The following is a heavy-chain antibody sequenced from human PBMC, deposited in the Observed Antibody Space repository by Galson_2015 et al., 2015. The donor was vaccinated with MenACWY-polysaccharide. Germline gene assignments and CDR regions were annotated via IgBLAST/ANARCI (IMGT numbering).Heavy chain of an antibody. CDR3: ARDGGRTIGTTQRGY. CDR1: GFTFTDFW. CDR2: INQYGSEK. V-gene: IGHV3-7*01. Sequence: LRLSCAASGFTFTDFWLSWVRPAPGKGLEWVANINQYGSEKYYVDSVKGRFTISRDNAKNSLYLQMNSLRAEDTAVYYCARDGGRTIGTTQRGYWGQGTLVTVSS. J-gene: IGHJ4*02. D-gene: IGHD1-1*01.